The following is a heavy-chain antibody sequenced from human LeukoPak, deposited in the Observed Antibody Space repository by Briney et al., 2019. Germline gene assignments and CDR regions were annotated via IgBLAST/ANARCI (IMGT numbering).Heavy chain of an antibody. V-gene: IGHV1-69*13. D-gene: IGHD5-12*01. J-gene: IGHJ4*02. CDR3: ARGTDDYIVATTSFEY. CDR2: VIPMVGTA. CDR1: GDSFSTYV. Sequence: ASVKVSCKASGDSFSTYVISWVRQAPGQGLEWMGGVIPMVGTANIAQKFQGRVTITADESTSTAYMELSSLRSDDTAVYYCARGTDDYIVATTSFEYWGQGTLVTVSS.